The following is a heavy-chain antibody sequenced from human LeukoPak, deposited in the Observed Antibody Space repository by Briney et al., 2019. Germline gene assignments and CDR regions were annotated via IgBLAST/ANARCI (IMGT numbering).Heavy chain of an antibody. Sequence: PGGSLRLSCAASGFTFSSYAISWVRQAPGKGLEWVSAISGSGGSTYYADSVKGRFTISRDNSKNTLYLQMNSLRAEDMALYYCAKDMWELLEPGLAFDIWGQGTMVTVSS. CDR3: AKDMWELLEPGLAFDI. J-gene: IGHJ3*02. CDR1: GFTFSSYA. CDR2: ISGSGGST. D-gene: IGHD1-26*01. V-gene: IGHV3-23*01.